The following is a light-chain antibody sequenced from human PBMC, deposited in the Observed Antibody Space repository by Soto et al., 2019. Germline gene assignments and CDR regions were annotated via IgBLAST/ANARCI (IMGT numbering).Light chain of an antibody. CDR1: QSVGSY. CDR2: DAS. CDR3: QQRSNWLT. Sequence: EIVLTQSPATLSLSPGERATLSCRASQSVGSYLAWYQQKPGQAPRLLIYDASNRATGIPARFSGSGSWTDFTLTISSLEPEDFAVYFCQQRSNWLTFGGGTKVEIK. V-gene: IGKV3-11*01. J-gene: IGKJ4*01.